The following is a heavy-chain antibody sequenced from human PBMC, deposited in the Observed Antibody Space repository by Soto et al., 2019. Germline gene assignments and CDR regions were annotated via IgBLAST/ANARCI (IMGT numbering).Heavy chain of an antibody. CDR1: GFTFSSYG. D-gene: IGHD3-3*01. Sequence: GGSLRLSCGASGFTFSSYGMHWVRQAPGKGLEWVAVISYDGSNKYYADSVKGRFTISRDNSKNTLYLQMNSLRAEDTAVYYCAKADFDYWGQGTLVTVSS. V-gene: IGHV3-30*18. CDR3: AKADFDY. CDR2: ISYDGSNK. J-gene: IGHJ4*02.